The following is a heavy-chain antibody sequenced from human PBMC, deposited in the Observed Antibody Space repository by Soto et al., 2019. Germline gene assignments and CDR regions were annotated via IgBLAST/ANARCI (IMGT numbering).Heavy chain of an antibody. Sequence: QVQLVQSGAEVKKPGASVKVSCKASGYTFTGYYMHWVRQAPGQGLEWMGWINPNSGGTNYAQKFQGRVTMTRDTCISTAYMELSRLRSDDTAVYYCARDPVYGDYEGVFDYWGQGTLVTVSS. CDR1: GYTFTGYY. V-gene: IGHV1-2*02. CDR2: INPNSGGT. D-gene: IGHD4-17*01. J-gene: IGHJ4*02. CDR3: ARDPVYGDYEGVFDY.